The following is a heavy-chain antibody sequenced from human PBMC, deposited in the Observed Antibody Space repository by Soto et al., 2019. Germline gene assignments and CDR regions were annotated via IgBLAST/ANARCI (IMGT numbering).Heavy chain of an antibody. CDR1: GFTFGDFG. CDR2: IRSKGYGGTT. CDR3: ASLTSWSQEYYYGMDV. J-gene: IGHJ6*02. Sequence: PGGSLRLSCTGSGFTFGDFGMSWFRQAPGKGLEWLSFIRSKGYGGTTESAASVRGRLITSRDDSKSIAYLQMNSLKTEDTAVYYCASLTSWSQEYYYGMDVWGQGTTVTV. D-gene: IGHD2-2*01. V-gene: IGHV3-49*03.